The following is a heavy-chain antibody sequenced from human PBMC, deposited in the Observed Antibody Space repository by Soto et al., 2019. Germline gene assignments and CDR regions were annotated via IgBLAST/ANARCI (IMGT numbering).Heavy chain of an antibody. Sequence: GSLRLSCKASGFMFNKSAMTWVRQAPGQGLQWVASVSDNGGSRGGTYYADSVKGRFTISRDNSKNTLYLQLDSLTGADTAVYYCARAKAVVIAALDIWGQGTMVTVSS. J-gene: IGHJ3*02. CDR2: VSDNGGSRGGT. D-gene: IGHD2-21*01. CDR3: ARAKAVVIAALDI. V-gene: IGHV3-23*01. CDR1: GFMFNKSA.